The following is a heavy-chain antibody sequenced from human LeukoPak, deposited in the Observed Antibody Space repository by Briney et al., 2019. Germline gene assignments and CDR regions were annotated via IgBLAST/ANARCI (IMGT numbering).Heavy chain of an antibody. CDR1: GGSISSYY. Sequence: PSETLSLTCTASGGSISSYYWSWIRQPPGKGLEWIGYIYYSGSTNYNPSLKSRVTISVGTSKNQFSLKLSSVTAADTAVYYCARRGYSYGLPLDYWGQGTLVTVSS. CDR3: ARRGYSYGLPLDY. D-gene: IGHD5-18*01. CDR2: IYYSGST. V-gene: IGHV4-59*08. J-gene: IGHJ4*02.